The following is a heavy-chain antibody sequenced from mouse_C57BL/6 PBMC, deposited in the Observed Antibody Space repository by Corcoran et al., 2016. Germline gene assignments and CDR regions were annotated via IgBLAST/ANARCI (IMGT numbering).Heavy chain of an antibody. J-gene: IGHJ4*01. CDR3: ARGYAMDY. CDR2: IYPGSGNT. V-gene: IGHV1-76*01. Sequence: QFQLKESGAELVRPGASVRLSCKASGDTFTDYYINWVKLRPGQGLEWIARIYPGSGNTYYNEKFKGKATLTAEKSSSTAYMQLSSLTSEDSAVYFCARGYAMDYWGQGTSVTVSS. CDR1: GDTFTDYY.